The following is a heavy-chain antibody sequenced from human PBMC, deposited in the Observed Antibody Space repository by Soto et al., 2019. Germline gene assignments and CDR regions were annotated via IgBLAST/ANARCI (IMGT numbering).Heavy chain of an antibody. J-gene: IGHJ4*02. CDR3: TIQNARGVPDY. Sequence: EVQLVESGGGLVKPGGSLRLSCAASGFTFSNAWMNWVRQAPGKGLEWVGRIKSKTDGGTTDYAAPVKGRFTISRDDSKNTLYLQMNGLKTEDTAVYYCTIQNARGVPDYWGQGTLVTVSS. CDR1: GFTFSNAW. CDR2: IKSKTDGGTT. V-gene: IGHV3-15*07. D-gene: IGHD3-10*01.